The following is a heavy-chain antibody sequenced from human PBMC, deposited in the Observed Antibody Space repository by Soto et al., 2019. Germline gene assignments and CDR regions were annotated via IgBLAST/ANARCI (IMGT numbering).Heavy chain of an antibody. CDR3: VRSRAVIAVSGSFDY. CDR1: GFTFSTYV. V-gene: IGHV3-23*01. Sequence: EVQLLESGGGLVQPGKSLRLSCTASGFTFSTYVMSWVRQAPGKGLEWVSVISSGGGSTYYADSVKGRFTISRDNSKNTLFLQINSLRAEDTAVYYCVRSRAVIAVSGSFDYWGQGTLVTVSS. CDR2: ISSGGGST. D-gene: IGHD6-19*01. J-gene: IGHJ4*02.